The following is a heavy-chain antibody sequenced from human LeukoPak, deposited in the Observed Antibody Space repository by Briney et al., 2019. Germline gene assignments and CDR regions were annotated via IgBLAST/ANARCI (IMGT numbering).Heavy chain of an antibody. J-gene: IGHJ4*02. CDR3: ARESEAAGTYYLDH. Sequence: GGSLRLSCAASGFTFNEFWMHWVRQAPGKGLMWVSRIHKDGLHTWYADSMKGRFTIPRDNAENTVYPHLNSLRVEDTAVYYCARESEAAGTYYLDHWGQGNLVTVSS. CDR2: IHKDGLHT. D-gene: IGHD6-25*01. CDR1: GFTFNEFW. V-gene: IGHV3-74*01.